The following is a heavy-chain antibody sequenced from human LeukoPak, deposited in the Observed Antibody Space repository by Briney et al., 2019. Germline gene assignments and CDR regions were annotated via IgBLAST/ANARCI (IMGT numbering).Heavy chain of an antibody. CDR2: ISSSGSTI. CDR1: GFTFSSYE. Sequence: PGGSLRLSCVVSGFTFSSYEMNWVRQAPGKGLEWVSYISSSGSTIYYSDSVKGRFTISRDNAKNSLYLQMNSLRAEDMAVYYCARVGYSYGLDYFDYWGQGNLVTVSS. D-gene: IGHD5-18*01. V-gene: IGHV3-48*03. J-gene: IGHJ4*02. CDR3: ARVGYSYGLDYFDY.